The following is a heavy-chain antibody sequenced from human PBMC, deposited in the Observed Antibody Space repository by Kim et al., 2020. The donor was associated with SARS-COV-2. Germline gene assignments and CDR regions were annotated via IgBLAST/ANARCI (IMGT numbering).Heavy chain of an antibody. CDR3: ASRSPGYSSGGDAFDI. Sequence: SVKVSCKASGGTFSSYAISWVRQAPGQGLEWMGGIIPIFGTANYAQKFQGRVTITADESTSTAYMELSSLRSEDTAVYYCASRSPGYSSGGDAFDIWGQGTMVTVSS. V-gene: IGHV1-69*13. CDR2: IIPIFGTA. CDR1: GGTFSSYA. D-gene: IGHD6-19*01. J-gene: IGHJ3*02.